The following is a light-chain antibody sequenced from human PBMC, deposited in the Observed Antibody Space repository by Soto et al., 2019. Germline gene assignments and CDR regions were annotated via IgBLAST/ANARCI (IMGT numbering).Light chain of an antibody. V-gene: IGLV2-14*01. CDR2: DVS. CDR1: SSDIGDYNY. CDR3: SSYASSSTIYV. J-gene: IGLJ1*01. Sequence: QSVLTQPASVSGSPGQSITISCTGTSSDIGDYNYVSWYQQRPGKAPKLMIYDVSNRHSGVSNRFSGSKSGSTASLTISGLQAEDEADYYCSSYASSSTIYVFGTGTKLTVL.